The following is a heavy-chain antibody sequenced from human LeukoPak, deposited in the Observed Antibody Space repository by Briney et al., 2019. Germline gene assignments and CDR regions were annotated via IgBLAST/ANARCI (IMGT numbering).Heavy chain of an antibody. CDR3: ARSGTTYYYDSGSRI. Sequence: GGSLKLSCAASGFIFRRNGMHWVRQVPGKGLEWVALIWYDGSKTYYADSVKGRFTISRDNSRNTLFLQMNSLRAEDTAVYYCARSGTTYYYDSGSRIWGQGTMVTVSS. D-gene: IGHD3-22*01. CDR1: GFIFRRNG. V-gene: IGHV3-33*01. J-gene: IGHJ3*02. CDR2: IWYDGSKT.